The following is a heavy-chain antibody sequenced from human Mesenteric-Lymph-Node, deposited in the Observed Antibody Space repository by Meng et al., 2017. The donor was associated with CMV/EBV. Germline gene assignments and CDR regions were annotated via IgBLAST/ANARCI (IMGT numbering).Heavy chain of an antibody. CDR3: VRDRGASCTNGVCSYSGMDV. Sequence: GGSLRFSCVASGFSFDSYSMNWVRQAPGKGLEWVSHISTFNSQTYYSDSVKGRFTISRDDAKKSVHLLMSSLRVDDTAVYYCVRDRGASCTNGVCSYSGMDVWGQGTTVTVSS. V-gene: IGHV3-21*01. D-gene: IGHD2-8*01. CDR1: GFSFDSYS. J-gene: IGHJ6*02. CDR2: ISTFNSQT.